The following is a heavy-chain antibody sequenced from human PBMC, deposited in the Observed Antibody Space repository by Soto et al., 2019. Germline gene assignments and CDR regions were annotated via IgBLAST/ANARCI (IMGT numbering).Heavy chain of an antibody. CDR1: GGSISSSKW. Sequence: SETLSLTCDVSGGSISSSKWWTWVRQPPGKGLEWIGKIDQNGITNYNPSLESRVTISKYKSTNQLFLNLTSVTAADTAMYYCVRMNRDYYYYGMDVWGQVTTVTVSS. CDR3: VRMNRDYYYYGMDV. J-gene: IGHJ6*02. CDR2: IDQNGIT. V-gene: IGHV4-4*02.